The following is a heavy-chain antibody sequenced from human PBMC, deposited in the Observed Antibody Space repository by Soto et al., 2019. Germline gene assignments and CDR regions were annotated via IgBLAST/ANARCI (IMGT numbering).Heavy chain of an antibody. J-gene: IGHJ3*02. Sequence: EVQLVESGGGLVQPGGSLRLSCAASGFTFSRYWMSWVRQAPGKGLEWVANIKQDGSEKYYVESVKGPFTMSRDNTKNSLFLQMNSLRAEDTACYYCVRDDTRRNNDFWSGHYTTDAFDIWGQGRMVTVSS. CDR3: VRDDTRRNNDFWSGHYTTDAFDI. D-gene: IGHD3-3*01. CDR2: IKQDGSEK. V-gene: IGHV3-7*01. CDR1: GFTFSRYW.